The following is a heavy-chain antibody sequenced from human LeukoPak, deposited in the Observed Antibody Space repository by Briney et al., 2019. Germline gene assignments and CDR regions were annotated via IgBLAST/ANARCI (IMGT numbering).Heavy chain of an antibody. D-gene: IGHD6-19*01. Sequence: ASVKVSCKASGYTFTSYDINWVRQATGQGLEWMGWMNPNSGNTGFAQKFQGRVTMTRDTSTSTVYMELSSLRSEDTAVYYCARDRGYSSGWYYFDYWGQGTLVTVSS. CDR3: ARDRGYSSGWYYFDY. CDR2: MNPNSGNT. J-gene: IGHJ4*02. CDR1: GYTFTSYD. V-gene: IGHV1-8*01.